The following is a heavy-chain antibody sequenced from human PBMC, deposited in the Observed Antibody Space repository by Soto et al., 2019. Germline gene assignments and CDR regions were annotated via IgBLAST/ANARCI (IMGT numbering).Heavy chain of an antibody. J-gene: IGHJ4*02. CDR3: AKALGGFDGDYNYFDY. CDR2: ISYDGSNK. V-gene: IGHV3-30-3*01. CDR1: GFTFSSYA. Sequence: QVQLVESGGGVVQPGRSLRLSCAASGFTFSSYAMHWVRQAPGKGLEWVAVISYDGSNKYYADSVKGRFTISRDNSKNTLYLQMNSLRAEDTAVYYCAKALGGFDGDYNYFDYWGQGTLVTVSS. D-gene: IGHD4-17*01.